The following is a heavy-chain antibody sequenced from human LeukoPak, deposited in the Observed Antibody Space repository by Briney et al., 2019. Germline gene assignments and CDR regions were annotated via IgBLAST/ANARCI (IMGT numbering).Heavy chain of an antibody. J-gene: IGHJ4*02. CDR2: ISGSGGST. CDR1: GFTFSSYA. D-gene: IGHD6-13*01. Sequence: GGSLRLSCAASGFTFSSYAMSWVRQAPGKGLEWVSAISGSGGSTYCADSVKGRFTISRDNSKNTLYLQMNSLRAEDTAVYYCAKDKSSSRYGDYLDYWGQGTLVTVSS. V-gene: IGHV3-23*01. CDR3: AKDKSSSRYGDYLDY.